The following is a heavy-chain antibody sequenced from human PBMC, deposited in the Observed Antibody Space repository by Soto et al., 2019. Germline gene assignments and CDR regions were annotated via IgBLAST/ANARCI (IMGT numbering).Heavy chain of an antibody. J-gene: IGHJ4*02. Sequence: GGSLRLSCVASGFTFSSCAMHWVRQVPGKGLEWLAVVTHDGSLYPYADSVKGRFSISRDNSRKTLYLQMNSLRPEDTAVYYCVKDRSETWSFDYWGQGTLVTVS. D-gene: IGHD2-8*02. V-gene: IGHV3-30*18. CDR2: VTHDGSLY. CDR3: VKDRSETWSFDY. CDR1: GFTFSSCA.